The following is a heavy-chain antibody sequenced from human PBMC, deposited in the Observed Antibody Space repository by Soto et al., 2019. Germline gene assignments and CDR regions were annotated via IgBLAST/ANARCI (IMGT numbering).Heavy chain of an antibody. CDR2: IIPIFGTA. D-gene: IGHD5-18*01. CDR3: ARVNSYGSYYYGMDV. CDR1: GGTFSSYA. Sequence: SVKVSCKASGGTFSSYAISWVRQAPGQGLEWMGGIIPIFGTANYAQKFQGRVTITADKSTSTAYMELSSLRSEDTAVYYCARVNSYGSYYYGMDVWGQGTTVTAP. J-gene: IGHJ6*02. V-gene: IGHV1-69*06.